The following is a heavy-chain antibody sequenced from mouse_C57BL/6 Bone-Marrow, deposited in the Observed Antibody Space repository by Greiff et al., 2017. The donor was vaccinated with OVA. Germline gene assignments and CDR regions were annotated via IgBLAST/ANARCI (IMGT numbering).Heavy chain of an antibody. CDR1: GFTFSSYG. V-gene: IGHV5-6*01. J-gene: IGHJ2*01. Sequence: EVQRVESGGDLVKPGGSLKLSCAASGFTFSSYGMSWVRPTPDKRLEWVATISSGGSYTYYPDSVKGRFTISRDNAKNTLYLQMSSLKSEDTAMYYCARRSITTVVARDYFDYWGQGTTLTVSS. CDR2: ISSGGSYT. D-gene: IGHD1-1*01. CDR3: ARRSITTVVARDYFDY.